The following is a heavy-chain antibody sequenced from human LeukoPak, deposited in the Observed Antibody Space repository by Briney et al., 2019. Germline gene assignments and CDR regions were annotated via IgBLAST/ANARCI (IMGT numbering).Heavy chain of an antibody. Sequence: SETLSLTRTVSGDSISSSSYYWGWLRQPPGKGLEWIGTIHSGGNTYYNPSLKSRVTISVDTSKNQLSVKLYSVTAADTAVYFCARPAGWLPRYYFEYWGQGTLVTVSS. V-gene: IGHV4-39*01. J-gene: IGHJ4*02. CDR2: IHSGGNT. CDR1: GDSISSSSYY. CDR3: ARPAGWLPRYYFEY. D-gene: IGHD5-24*01.